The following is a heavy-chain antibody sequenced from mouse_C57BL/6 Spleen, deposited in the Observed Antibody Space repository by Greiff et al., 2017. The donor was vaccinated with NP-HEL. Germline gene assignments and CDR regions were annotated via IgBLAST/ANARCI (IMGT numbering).Heavy chain of an antibody. J-gene: IGHJ4*01. CDR3: ARSRRLRRDAMDY. D-gene: IGHD2-2*01. CDR1: GYTFTDYN. V-gene: IGHV1-22*01. Sequence: EVQLQQSGPELVKPGASVKMSCKASGYTFTDYNMHWVKQSHGKSLEWIGYINPNNGGTSYNQKFKGKATLTVNKSSSTAYMELRSLTSEDSAVYYCARSRRLRRDAMDYWGQGTSVTVSS. CDR2: INPNNGGT.